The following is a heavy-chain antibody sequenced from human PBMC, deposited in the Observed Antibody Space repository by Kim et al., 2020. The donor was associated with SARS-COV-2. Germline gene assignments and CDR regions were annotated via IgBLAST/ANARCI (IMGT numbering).Heavy chain of an antibody. D-gene: IGHD2-21*02. Sequence: ASVKVSCKASGYTFTSYYMHWVRQAPGQGLEWMGIINPSGGSTNYAQKFQGRVTITRDTSTSTVYMELSSLRSEDTAVYYCARDLSVTAIPYNYYYGMDVWGQGTTVTVSS. V-gene: IGHV1-46*01. J-gene: IGHJ6*02. CDR1: GYTFTSYY. CDR2: INPSGGST. CDR3: ARDLSVTAIPYNYYYGMDV.